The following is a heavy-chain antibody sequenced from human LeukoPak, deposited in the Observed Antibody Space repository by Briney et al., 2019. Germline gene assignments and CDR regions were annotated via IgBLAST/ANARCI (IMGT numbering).Heavy chain of an antibody. J-gene: IGHJ4*02. CDR2: ISAYNGNT. CDR3: AKDSRPGPPRY. CDR1: GYTFTSYG. Sequence: ASVNVSCKASGYTFTSYGISWVRQAPGQGREWMGWISAYNGNTNYAQKLQGRVTMTTDTSTSTAYMELRSLRSDDTAVYYCAKDSRPGPPRYWGQGTLVTVSS. V-gene: IGHV1-18*01. D-gene: IGHD6-6*01.